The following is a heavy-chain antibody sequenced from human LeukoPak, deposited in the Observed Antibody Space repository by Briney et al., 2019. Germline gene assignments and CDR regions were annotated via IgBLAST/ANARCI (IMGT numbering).Heavy chain of an antibody. V-gene: IGHV3-23*01. D-gene: IGHD3-22*01. CDR2: IRGSGGRT. CDR3: AKDQAGYYDSSGSNY. Sequence: GGSLRLSCAVSGFTFSSYSMSWVRQAPGKGLEWVSAIRGSGGRTYYADSVEGRFTISRDNSKNTLYLQMNRLRAEETAVYCCAKDQAGYYDSSGSNYWGQGTLVTVSS. J-gene: IGHJ4*02. CDR1: GFTFSSYS.